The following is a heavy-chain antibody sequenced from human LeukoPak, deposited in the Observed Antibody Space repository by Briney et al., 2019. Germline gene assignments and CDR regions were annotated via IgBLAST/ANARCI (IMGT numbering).Heavy chain of an antibody. CDR2: ISYDGSNK. CDR3: ARDFKKYSSSSVGY. D-gene: IGHD6-6*01. Sequence: GGSLRLSCAASGFTFSSYAMHWVRQAPGKGLEWVAVISYDGSNKYYADSVKGRFTISRDNSKNTLYLQMNSLRAEDTAVYYCARDFKKYSSSSVGYWGQGTLVTVSS. V-gene: IGHV3-30-3*01. CDR1: GFTFSSYA. J-gene: IGHJ4*02.